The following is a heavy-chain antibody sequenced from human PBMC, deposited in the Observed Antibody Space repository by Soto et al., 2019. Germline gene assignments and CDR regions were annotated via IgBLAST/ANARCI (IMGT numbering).Heavy chain of an antibody. CDR2: IYYSGGT. V-gene: IGHV4-59*08. J-gene: IGHJ4*02. CDR1: GGSISSYY. CDR3: ARRYGGNLDY. D-gene: IGHD1-26*01. Sequence: QVQLQESGPGLVKPSETLSLTCTVSGGSISSYYWSWIRQPPGKGLEWIGYIYYSGGTNYNPSLRSRVTISVDSSKNHFSLKLSSVTAADTAVYYCARRYGGNLDYWGQGTLVTVSS.